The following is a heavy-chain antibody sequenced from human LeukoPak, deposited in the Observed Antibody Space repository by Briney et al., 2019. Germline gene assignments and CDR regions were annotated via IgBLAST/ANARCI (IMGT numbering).Heavy chain of an antibody. J-gene: IGHJ4*02. D-gene: IGHD3-22*01. CDR1: GYTFTSYY. V-gene: IGHV1-46*01. CDR2: INPSGGST. Sequence: EASVKVSCKASGYTFTSYYMHWVRQAPGQGLEWMGIINPSGGSTSYAQKFQGRVTISVDTSKNQFSLKLSSVTAADTAVYYCARGTMTYYWGQGTLVTVSS. CDR3: ARGTMTYY.